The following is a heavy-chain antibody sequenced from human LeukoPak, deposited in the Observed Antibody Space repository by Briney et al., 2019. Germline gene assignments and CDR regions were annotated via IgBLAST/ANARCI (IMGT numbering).Heavy chain of an antibody. D-gene: IGHD3-10*01. CDR3: ARGVRGVIITYYFDY. Sequence: GASVKVSCKASGYTFTGYYMHWVRQAPGQGLEWMGWINPNSGGTNYAQKFQGRVTMTRDTSISTAYMELSRLRSDDTAVYYCARGVRGVIITYYFDYWGQGTLVTVSS. V-gene: IGHV1-2*02. CDR1: GYTFTGYY. CDR2: INPNSGGT. J-gene: IGHJ4*02.